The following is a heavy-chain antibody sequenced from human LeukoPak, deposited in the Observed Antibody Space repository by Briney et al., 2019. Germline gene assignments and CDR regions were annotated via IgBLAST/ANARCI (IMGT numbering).Heavy chain of an antibody. V-gene: IGHV4-34*01. J-gene: IGHJ4*02. CDR1: GGSFTVYS. Sequence: SETLSLTCAVYGGSFTVYSWTWIRQSPGKGLEWIGEINHSGNTNYNPSLKSRVTISVDTSKNQFSLQVTSVTAADTAVYYCARRDYYGSGSYNYWGQGTLVTVSS. CDR3: ARRDYYGSGSYNY. D-gene: IGHD3-10*01. CDR2: INHSGNT.